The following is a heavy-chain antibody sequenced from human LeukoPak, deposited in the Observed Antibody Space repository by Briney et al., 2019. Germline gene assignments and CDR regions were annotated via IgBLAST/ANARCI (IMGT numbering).Heavy chain of an antibody. Sequence: GGSLRLSCAASGFTFDDYGMSWVRQAPGKGLEWVSGINWNGGSTGYADSVKGRFTISRDNAKNSLYLQMNSLRAEDTALYYCARDIEYDSSGYPDYWGQRTLVTVSS. CDR1: GFTFDDYG. CDR2: INWNGGST. CDR3: ARDIEYDSSGYPDY. V-gene: IGHV3-20*04. J-gene: IGHJ4*02. D-gene: IGHD3-22*01.